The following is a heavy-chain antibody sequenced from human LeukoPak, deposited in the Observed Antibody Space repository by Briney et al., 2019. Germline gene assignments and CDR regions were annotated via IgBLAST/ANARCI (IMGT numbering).Heavy chain of an antibody. CDR3: ARSLFRFLEWSYRSYYYYYMDV. J-gene: IGHJ6*03. V-gene: IGHV1-2*02. CDR1: GYSFTDYY. Sequence: ASVKVSCKASGYSFTDYYMHWVRQAPGQGLEWMGWINPNSGGTNYAQKFQGRVTMTRDTSISTAFMELSRLRSDDTAVYYCARSLFRFLEWSYRSYYYYYMDVWGKGTTVTVSS. D-gene: IGHD3-3*01. CDR2: INPNSGGT.